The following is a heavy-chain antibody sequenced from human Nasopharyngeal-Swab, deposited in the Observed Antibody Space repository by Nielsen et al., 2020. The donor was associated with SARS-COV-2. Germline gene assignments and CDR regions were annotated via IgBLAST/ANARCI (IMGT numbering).Heavy chain of an antibody. D-gene: IGHD3-3*01. CDR1: GYNFNSYR. V-gene: IGHV3-48*01. CDR3: VRNGESSDFWSGYVRFDY. Sequence: SLKITCAASGYNFNSYRMNWVRQAPGKGPEWVSNISSSSSSIYYAVSVKVRFTISRDNAKNSLYLQMNSLRTEDTAVYYCVRNGESSDFWSGYVRFDYWGQGTLVTVSS. CDR2: ISSSSSSI. J-gene: IGHJ4*02.